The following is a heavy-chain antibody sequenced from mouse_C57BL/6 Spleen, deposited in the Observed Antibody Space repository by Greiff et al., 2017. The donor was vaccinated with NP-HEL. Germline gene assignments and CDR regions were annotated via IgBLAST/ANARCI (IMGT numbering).Heavy chain of an antibody. J-gene: IGHJ2*01. CDR3: ARSHYYGSSSYYFDY. CDR2: IDPSASYT. CDR1: GYTFTSYW. V-gene: IGHV1-69*01. Sequence: QVQLQQSGAELVMPGASVKLSCKASGYTFTSYWMHWVKQRPGQGLEWIGVIDPSASYTNYNQKFKGKSTLTVDKSSSTAYMQLSSLTSEDSAVYYCARSHYYGSSSYYFDYWGQGTTLTVSS. D-gene: IGHD1-1*01.